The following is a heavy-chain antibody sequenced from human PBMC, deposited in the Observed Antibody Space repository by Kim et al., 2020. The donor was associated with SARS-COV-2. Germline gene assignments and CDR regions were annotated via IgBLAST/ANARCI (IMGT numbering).Heavy chain of an antibody. V-gene: IGHV3-30-3*01. Sequence: GGSLRLSCAASGFTFSSYAMHWVRQAPGKGLEWVAVISYDGSNKYYADSVKGRFTISRDNSKNTLYLQMNSLRAEDTAVYYCASAPGTSTWGQGTLVTVSS. CDR2: ISYDGSNK. D-gene: IGHD3-10*01. CDR3: ASAPGTST. J-gene: IGHJ4*02. CDR1: GFTFSSYA.